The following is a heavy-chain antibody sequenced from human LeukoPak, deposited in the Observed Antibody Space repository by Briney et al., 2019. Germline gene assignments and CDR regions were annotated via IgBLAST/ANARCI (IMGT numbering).Heavy chain of an antibody. CDR3: AKNIRAQY. V-gene: IGHV3-23*01. CDR1: GFTFNSSA. CDR2: ISDSGSST. J-gene: IGHJ4*02. Sequence: PGGSLRLSCAASGFTFNSSAMTWVRQAPGKGLEWVSAISDSGSSTYYADSVKGRFTISRDNSKNTVYLQMNSLRSEDTAVYYCAKNIRAQYWGQGTLVTVSS. D-gene: IGHD2/OR15-2a*01.